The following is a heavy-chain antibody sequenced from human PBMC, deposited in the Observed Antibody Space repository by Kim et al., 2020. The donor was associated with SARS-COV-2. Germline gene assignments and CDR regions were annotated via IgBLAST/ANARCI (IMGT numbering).Heavy chain of an antibody. CDR1: GFTFSSYG. D-gene: IGHD2-2*01. J-gene: IGHJ6*02. Sequence: GGSLRLSCAASGFTFSSYGMHWVRQAPGKGLEWVAVIWYDGSNKYYADSVKGRFTISRDNSKNTLYLQMNSLRAEDTAVYYCARDFSGSTSTTETYYYYYYGMDVWGQGTTVTVSS. CDR2: IWYDGSNK. CDR3: ARDFSGSTSTTETYYYYYYGMDV. V-gene: IGHV3-33*01.